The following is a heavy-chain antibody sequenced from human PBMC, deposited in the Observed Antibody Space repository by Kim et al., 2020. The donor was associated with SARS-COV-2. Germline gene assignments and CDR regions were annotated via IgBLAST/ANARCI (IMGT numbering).Heavy chain of an antibody. CDR2: FDPEDGET. D-gene: IGHD6-19*01. Sequence: ASVKVSCKVPGYTLTELSMHWVRQAPGKGLEWMGCFDPEDGETIYAQKFQGRVTMTEDTSTDTAYMELSSLRSEDTAVYYCATPRGGSGWVPVVLAAFDIGGQRTRLTVSS. CDR3: ATPRGGSGWVPVVLAAFDI. V-gene: IGHV1-24*01. J-gene: IGHJ3*02. CDR1: GYTLTELS.